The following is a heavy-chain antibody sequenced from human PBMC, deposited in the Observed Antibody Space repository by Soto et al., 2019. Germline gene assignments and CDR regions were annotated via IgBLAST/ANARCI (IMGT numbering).Heavy chain of an antibody. CDR1: GFTFTTYS. V-gene: IGHV3-23*01. CDR3: VKDGDSISRNKPLDY. CDR2: ISVSGDRT. D-gene: IGHD3-22*01. J-gene: IGHJ4*02. Sequence: GSLIISCASSGFTFTTYSMCWVLQAPGKGLEWVSSISVSGDRTFYADSVKGRFTISRDNSRNTLHLQMNSLRAEDTAVYYCVKDGDSISRNKPLDYWGQGTLVTVSS.